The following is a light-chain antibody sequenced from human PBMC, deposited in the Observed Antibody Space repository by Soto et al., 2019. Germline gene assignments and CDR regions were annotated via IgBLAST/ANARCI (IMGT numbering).Light chain of an antibody. CDR1: SGHSNYA. V-gene: IGLV4-69*01. CDR2: LNSDGSH. J-gene: IGLJ2*01. Sequence: QPVLTQSPSASASLGASVKLTCTLSSGHSNYAIAWHQQQPEKGPRYLMKLNSDGSHSKGDGIPDRFSGSSSGAERYLTISSLQSDDEADYYCQTWGTDIVVFGGGTKVTVL. CDR3: QTWGTDIVV.